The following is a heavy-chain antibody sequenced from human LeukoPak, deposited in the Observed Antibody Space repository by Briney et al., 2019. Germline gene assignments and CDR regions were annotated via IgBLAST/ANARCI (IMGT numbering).Heavy chain of an antibody. D-gene: IGHD3-9*01. CDR2: ITGSGGNT. V-gene: IGHV3-23*01. J-gene: IGHJ4*02. Sequence: GASLRLPCAASGFTFSNYAMSWVRQAPGKGLEWVSAITGSGGNTYYADSVKGRSTISRDNSKNTVFLQMNSLRAEDTAVYYCAKWGDYDVLTGYYVSDYWGQGTLVTVSS. CDR1: GFTFSNYA. CDR3: AKWGDYDVLTGYYVSDY.